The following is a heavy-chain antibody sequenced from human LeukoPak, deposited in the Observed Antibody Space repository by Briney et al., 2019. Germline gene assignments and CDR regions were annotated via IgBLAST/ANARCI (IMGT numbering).Heavy chain of an antibody. V-gene: IGHV3-23*01. CDR2: ISDSGGST. Sequence: GGSLRLSCAVSGITLSNYGMSWVRQAPGKGLEWVAGISDSGGSTNYADSVKGRFTISRDNPKNTLYLQMNSLRAEDTAVYYCARVRKYDYVWGSHFDYWGQGTLVTVSS. J-gene: IGHJ4*02. CDR3: ARVRKYDYVWGSHFDY. CDR1: GITLSNYG. D-gene: IGHD3-16*01.